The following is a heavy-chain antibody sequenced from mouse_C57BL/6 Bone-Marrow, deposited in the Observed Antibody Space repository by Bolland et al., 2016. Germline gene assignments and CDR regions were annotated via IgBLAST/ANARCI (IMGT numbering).Heavy chain of an antibody. J-gene: IGHJ3*01. CDR3: ARGMLFAY. CDR2: SET. V-gene: IGHV1-52*01. Sequence: SETHYNQKFKDKATLTVDKSSSTAYMQLSSLTSEDSAVYYCARGMLFAYWDQGTLV.